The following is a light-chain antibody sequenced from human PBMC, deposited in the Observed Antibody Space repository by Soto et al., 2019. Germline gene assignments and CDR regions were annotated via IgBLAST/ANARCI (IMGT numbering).Light chain of an antibody. Sequence: QSVPTQPRSVSAAPGQNATISCAGGSSNIRGTSVSWYQQLPGTAPTLLIYDDNKRPSGIPDRFPGPKPGTSATLGITGLQSGEEADDYWASWDSSVGDYVFG. V-gene: IGLV1-51*01. CDR1: SSNIRGTS. CDR3: ASWDSSVGDYV. CDR2: DDN. J-gene: IGLJ7*01.